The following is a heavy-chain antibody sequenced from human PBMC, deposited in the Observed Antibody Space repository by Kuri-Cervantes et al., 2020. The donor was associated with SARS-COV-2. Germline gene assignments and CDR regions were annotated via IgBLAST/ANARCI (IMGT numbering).Heavy chain of an antibody. Sequence: GESLKISCAASGFTFSSYAMSWVRQAPGKGLEWVSAISGSGGSTYYADSVKGRFTISRDNSKNTLYLQMNSLSAEHTAVYYCAKEMASDTIFGVVFQYGMDVWGQGTTVTVSS. CDR2: ISGSGGST. D-gene: IGHD3-3*01. CDR1: GFTFSSYA. CDR3: AKEMASDTIFGVVFQYGMDV. J-gene: IGHJ6*02. V-gene: IGHV3-23*01.